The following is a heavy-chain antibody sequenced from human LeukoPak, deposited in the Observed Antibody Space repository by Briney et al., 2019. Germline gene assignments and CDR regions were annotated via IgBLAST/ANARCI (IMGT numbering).Heavy chain of an antibody. CDR2: ISYDGSNK. Sequence: PGGSLRLSCAASGFTFSNYGMHWVRQAPGKGLEWVAVISYDGSNKYYTDSVKGRFTISRDSSKNTLYLQMNSLRAEDTAVYYCAKDREGGSSATDYWGRGTLVTVSS. CDR3: AKDREGGSSATDY. V-gene: IGHV3-30*18. J-gene: IGHJ4*02. D-gene: IGHD6-13*01. CDR1: GFTFSNYG.